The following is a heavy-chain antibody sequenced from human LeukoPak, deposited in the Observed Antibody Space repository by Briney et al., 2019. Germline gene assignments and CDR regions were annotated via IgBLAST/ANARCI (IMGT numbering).Heavy chain of an antibody. D-gene: IGHD2-2*01. V-gene: IGHV4-34*01. CDR3: ARGRFDCSSTSCYRENWFDP. CDR1: GGSFSGYY. J-gene: IGHJ5*02. CDR2: INHSGST. Sequence: SETLSLTCAVYGGSFSGYYWSWIRQPPGKGLEWIGEINHSGSTNYNPSLKSRVTISVDTSKNQFSLKLSSVTAADTAVYYCARGRFDCSSTSCYRENWFDPWGQGTLVTVSS.